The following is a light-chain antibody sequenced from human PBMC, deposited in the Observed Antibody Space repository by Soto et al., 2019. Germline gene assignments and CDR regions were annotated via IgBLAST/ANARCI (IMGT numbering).Light chain of an antibody. Sequence: DIQMTQSPSTLSASVGDRVTITCRASQNINTWLAWYQQKPGKGPTLLIYRASRLESGVPSRFSGSGSGTEFTLTISSLQPDDFATYYCQNYNSYSEAFGQGPKV. V-gene: IGKV1-5*03. CDR2: RAS. CDR1: QNINTW. J-gene: IGKJ1*01. CDR3: QNYNSYSEA.